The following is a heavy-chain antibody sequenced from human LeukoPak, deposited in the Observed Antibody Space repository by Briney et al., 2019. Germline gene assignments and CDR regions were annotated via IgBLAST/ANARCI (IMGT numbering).Heavy chain of an antibody. D-gene: IGHD5-18*01. Sequence: GGSLRLSCAASGFTFSNYVLSWVRQAPGKGLEWVSGISGSGGSIYYADSVKGRFTISRDSSKNTLNLQMNSLRAEDTAVYYCAKHGDTAMWLDYWGQGTLVTVSS. CDR3: AKHGDTAMWLDY. CDR2: ISGSGGSI. V-gene: IGHV3-23*01. J-gene: IGHJ4*02. CDR1: GFTFSNYV.